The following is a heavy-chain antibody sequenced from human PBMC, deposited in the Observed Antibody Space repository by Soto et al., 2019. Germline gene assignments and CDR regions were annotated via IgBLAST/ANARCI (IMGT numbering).Heavy chain of an antibody. D-gene: IGHD3-3*01. J-gene: IGHJ5*02. CDR3: ARWWSGSRQGFDP. Sequence: QVQLQESGPGLVKPSQTLSLTCTVSGGSISSGDYYWSWIRQHPGKGLEWIGYIYYSGSTYYNPSPKSRVTXSXDXXKKPFSLKLSSVTAADTAVYYCARWWSGSRQGFDPWGQGTLVTVSS. CDR1: GGSISSGDYY. CDR2: IYYSGST. V-gene: IGHV4-31*03.